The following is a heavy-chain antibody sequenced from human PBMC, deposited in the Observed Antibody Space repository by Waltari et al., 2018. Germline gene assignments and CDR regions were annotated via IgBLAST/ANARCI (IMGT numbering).Heavy chain of an antibody. V-gene: IGHV4-34*01. J-gene: IGHJ4*02. CDR3: VRRITPCYFDY. CDR2: INHSGST. D-gene: IGHD3-10*01. CDR1: GGSFSGYY. Sequence: QVQLQQWGAGLLKPSETLSLTCAVYGGSFSGYYWSWIRQPPGKGLEWIGEINHSGSTNYNPSLKSRVTISVDTSKNQFSLKLSSVTAADTAVYYCVRRITPCYFDYWGQGTLVTVSS.